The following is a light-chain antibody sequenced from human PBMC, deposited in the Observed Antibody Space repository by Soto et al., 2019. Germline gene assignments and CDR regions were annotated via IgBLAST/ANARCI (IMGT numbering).Light chain of an antibody. V-gene: IGKV3D-11*02. J-gene: IGKJ1*01. CDR2: AAS. Sequence: EIVLTQSPATLSLSPGERATLSCRASQSVSSNLSCYQQKPVQAPRLLIYAASTRATVIPARFSGSGPGTDFTPTIISLEPEDFAVYYCQQRDIWPWTFGQGTKVDIK. CDR3: QQRDIWPWT. CDR1: QSVSSN.